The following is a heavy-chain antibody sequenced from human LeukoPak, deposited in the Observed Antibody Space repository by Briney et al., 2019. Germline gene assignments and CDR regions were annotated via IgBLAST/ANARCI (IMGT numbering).Heavy chain of an antibody. Sequence: SVTVSSKPSSYTIHRHNLHRVRQAPGQRQEGMGWINAGNGNTKYSQKFQGRVTITRDTSASTAYMELSSLRSEDAAVYCCARGAEGMDWGVIRLYYFDYWGQGTLVAVSS. CDR2: INAGNGNT. D-gene: IGHD3-10*01. J-gene: IGHJ4*02. V-gene: IGHV1-3*01. CDR3: ARGAEGMDWGVIRLYYFDY. CDR1: SYTIHRHN.